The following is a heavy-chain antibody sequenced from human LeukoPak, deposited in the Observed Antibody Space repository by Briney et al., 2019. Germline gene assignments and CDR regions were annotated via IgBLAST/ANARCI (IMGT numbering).Heavy chain of an antibody. CDR3: GGSGSYYSIYYYYYYMDV. Sequence: PGGSLRLSCAASVFTFSSYAMSWVRQAPGKGLEWVSAISGSGGSTYYADSVKGRFTISRDNSKNTLYLQMNSLRAEDTAVYYCGGSGSYYSIYYYYYYMDVWGKGTTVTVSS. CDR1: VFTFSSYA. J-gene: IGHJ6*03. CDR2: ISGSGGST. D-gene: IGHD1-26*01. V-gene: IGHV3-23*01.